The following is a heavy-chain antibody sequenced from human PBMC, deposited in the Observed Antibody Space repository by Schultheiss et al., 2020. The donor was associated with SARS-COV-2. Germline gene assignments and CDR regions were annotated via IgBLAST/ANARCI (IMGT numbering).Heavy chain of an antibody. V-gene: IGHV5-51*01. J-gene: IGHJ6*02. D-gene: IGHD3-10*01. CDR1: GYSFTTYW. CDR2: IYPGDSDT. Sequence: GGSLRLSCKGSGYSFTTYWISWVRQMPGKGLEWMGIIYPGDSDTRYSPSFQGQVTISADKSISTAYLQWSSLKASDTAMYYCARRAASGGMDVWGQGTTVTVSS. CDR3: ARRAASGGMDV.